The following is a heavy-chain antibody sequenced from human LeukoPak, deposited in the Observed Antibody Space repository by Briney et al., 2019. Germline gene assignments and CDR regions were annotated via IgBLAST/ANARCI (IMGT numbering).Heavy chain of an antibody. Sequence: GGSLRLSCSASGFTFSSYAMHWVRQAPGKGLEYVSAISSNGGSTYYADSVKGRFTISRDNSKNTLYLQMSSLRAEDTAVYYCAREGSNYYYDSSGYLNWFDPWGQGTLVTVSS. V-gene: IGHV3-64D*06. D-gene: IGHD3-22*01. CDR3: AREGSNYYYDSSGYLNWFDP. CDR1: GFTFSSYA. J-gene: IGHJ5*02. CDR2: ISSNGGST.